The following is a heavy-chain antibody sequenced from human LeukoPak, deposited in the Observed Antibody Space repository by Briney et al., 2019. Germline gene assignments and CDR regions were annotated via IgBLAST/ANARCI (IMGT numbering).Heavy chain of an antibody. CDR3: ARHGGGYGSGTYYNFDF. J-gene: IGHJ4*02. V-gene: IGHV4-59*08. CDR2: IFYTGST. CDR1: GGSISNYY. Sequence: SETLSLTCTVSGGSISNYYWSWIRQPPGKGLEWIGYIFYTGSTNYNPSLKSRVTISVDTSKNQFSLKLRSVIAAHTSVYYCARHGGGYGSGTYYNFDFWGQGALVTVSS. D-gene: IGHD3-10*01.